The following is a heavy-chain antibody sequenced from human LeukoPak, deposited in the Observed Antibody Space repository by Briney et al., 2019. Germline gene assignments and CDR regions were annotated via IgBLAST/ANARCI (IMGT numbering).Heavy chain of an antibody. CDR2: INHSGST. Sequence: PSETLSLTCAVYDGSFSGYYWSWIRQPPGKGLEWIGEINHSGSTNYNPSLKSRVTISVDTSKNQFSLKLSSVTAADTAVYYCARGPTLRAPLLGTMDVWGQGTTVTVSS. CDR1: DGSFSGYY. J-gene: IGHJ6*02. CDR3: ARGPTLRAPLLGTMDV. D-gene: IGHD5-12*01. V-gene: IGHV4-34*01.